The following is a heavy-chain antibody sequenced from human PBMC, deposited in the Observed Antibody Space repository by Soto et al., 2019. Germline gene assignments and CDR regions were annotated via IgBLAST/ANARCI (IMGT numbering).Heavy chain of an antibody. CDR3: AAAPHYYDILTGYYSSYYGMDV. J-gene: IGHJ6*02. Sequence: SVKVSCKASGFTFTSSAVQWVRQARGQRLEWIGWIVVGSGNTNYAQKFQERVTITRDMSTSTAYKELSSLRSEDTAVYYCAAAPHYYDILTGYYSSYYGMDVWGQGTTVTVSS. V-gene: IGHV1-58*01. CDR1: GFTFTSSA. D-gene: IGHD3-9*01. CDR2: IVVGSGNT.